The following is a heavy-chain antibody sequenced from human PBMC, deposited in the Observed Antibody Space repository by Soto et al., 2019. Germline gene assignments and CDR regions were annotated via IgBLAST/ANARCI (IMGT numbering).Heavy chain of an antibody. D-gene: IGHD5-18*01. J-gene: IGHJ4*02. CDR2: INPYNGNT. Sequence: QVQLVQSGTEVKKPGASVKVSCKASGYTFTSYAISWVRQAPGQGLEWMGWINPYNGNTNYAQKLQGRVTKTTDTSTITAYMEPRSLRSDDTAVYYWARDTAMALPDAWGQGTLFTVAS. CDR3: ARDTAMALPDA. V-gene: IGHV1-18*01. CDR1: GYTFTSYA.